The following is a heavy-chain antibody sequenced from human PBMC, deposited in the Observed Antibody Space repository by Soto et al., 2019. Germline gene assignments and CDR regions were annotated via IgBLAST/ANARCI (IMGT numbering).Heavy chain of an antibody. J-gene: IGHJ4*02. CDR2: IIPMFGTA. CDR1: GGTFSTCA. Sequence: QVQLVQSGAEVKKPESSVKVSCKAPGGTFSTCAISWVRQAPGQGLEWMGGIIPMFGTANYAQRFQDRVTIPADESTNTVYMELSSLRSEDTAVYFCASGIQLWLRRINNGYSGWGQGTLVTVSS. V-gene: IGHV1-69*12. D-gene: IGHD5-18*01. CDR3: ASGIQLWLRRINNGYSG.